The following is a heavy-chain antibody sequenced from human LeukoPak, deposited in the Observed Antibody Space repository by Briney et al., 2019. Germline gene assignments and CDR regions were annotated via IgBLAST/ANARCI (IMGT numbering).Heavy chain of an antibody. CDR2: IRYDGSNK. CDR1: GFTFSSYG. D-gene: IGHD5-24*01. CDR3: AKDSATITEGGY. Sequence: GGPLRLSCAASGFTFSSYGMHWVRQAPGKGLEWVAFIRYDGSNKYYADSVKGRFTISRDNSKNTLYLQMNSLRAEDTAVYYCAKDSATITEGGYWGQGTLVTVSS. V-gene: IGHV3-30*02. J-gene: IGHJ4*02.